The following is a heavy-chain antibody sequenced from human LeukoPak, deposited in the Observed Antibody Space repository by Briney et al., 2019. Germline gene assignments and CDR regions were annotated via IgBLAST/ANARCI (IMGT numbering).Heavy chain of an antibody. V-gene: IGHV4-34*12. Sequence: SETLSLTCAVYGGSFSGYYWTWIRQSPGKGLEWIGEIIHSGRTNYSPSLESRVTLSVGTPNNQFSLKLNSVTAADTAVYYCARGTVLMHYATFDSWGQGTLVTVSS. CDR1: GGSFSGYY. J-gene: IGHJ4*02. CDR3: ARGTVLMHYATFDS. D-gene: IGHD2-8*01. CDR2: IIHSGRT.